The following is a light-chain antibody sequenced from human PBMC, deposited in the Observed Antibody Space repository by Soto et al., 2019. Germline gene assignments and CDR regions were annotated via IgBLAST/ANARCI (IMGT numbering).Light chain of an antibody. CDR1: QDISNY. CDR2: DAS. V-gene: IGKV1-33*01. CDR3: QQYDNLPLT. Sequence: DIQMTQSPSSLSASLGDIVTITCQSSQDISNYLNWYQQKPGKAPKLLIYDASNLETGVPSRFSGSGSGTDFTFTISSLQPEDIATYYCQQYDNLPLTFGGGTRLEIK. J-gene: IGKJ5*01.